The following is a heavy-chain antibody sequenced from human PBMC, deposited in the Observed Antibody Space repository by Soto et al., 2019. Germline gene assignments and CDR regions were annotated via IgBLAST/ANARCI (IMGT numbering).Heavy chain of an antibody. CDR1: GFTLSSYW. CDR3: TRGQAGPYGMDV. CDR2: ISREGSST. V-gene: IGHV3-74*01. J-gene: IGHJ6*02. Sequence: EVQLVESGGGLVQPGGSLRLSCAASGFTLSSYWMHWVRQAPGKGLVWVSRISREGSSTAYADSVKGRFTISRDNAKYTLNLQMNSLRAEDTAVYYCTRGQAGPYGMDVWGQGTTVTVSS.